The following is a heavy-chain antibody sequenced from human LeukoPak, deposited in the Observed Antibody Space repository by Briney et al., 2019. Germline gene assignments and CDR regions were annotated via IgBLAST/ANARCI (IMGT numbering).Heavy chain of an antibody. V-gene: IGHV1-69*05. Sequence: GASVKVSCKASGGTFSSYAISWLRQAPGQGLEWMGRIIPIFGTANYAQKFQGRVTITTDESTSTAYMELSSLRSEDTAVYYCARDRQFGGYSYGLYYYYMDVWGKGTTVTDSS. CDR2: IIPIFGTA. J-gene: IGHJ6*03. CDR1: GGTFSSYA. CDR3: ARDRQFGGYSYGLYYYYMDV. D-gene: IGHD5-18*01.